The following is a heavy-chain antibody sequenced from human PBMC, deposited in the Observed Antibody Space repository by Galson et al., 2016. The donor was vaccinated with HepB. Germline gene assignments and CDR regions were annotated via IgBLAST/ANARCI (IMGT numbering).Heavy chain of an antibody. CDR2: MIHSGSA. D-gene: IGHD6-19*01. J-gene: IGHJ4*02. CDR1: GESFSGYF. Sequence: ETLSLTCSFFGESFSGYFWTWIRQSPGVGLEWIGEMIHSGSANYNPSLKSRVTLSIDTSKNHFFLNLTSVTAADTGVYYCARAWRQWLVPWGQGALVTVSS. CDR3: ARAWRQWLVP. V-gene: IGHV4-34*12.